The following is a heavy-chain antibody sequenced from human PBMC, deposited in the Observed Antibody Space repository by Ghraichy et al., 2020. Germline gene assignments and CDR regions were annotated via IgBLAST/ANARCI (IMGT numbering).Heavy chain of an antibody. J-gene: IGHJ2*01. CDR3: ARPISRRDGYNRRYWYFDL. CDR2: IYYSGST. CDR1: GGSISSYY. V-gene: IGHV4-59*01. D-gene: IGHD5-24*01. Sequence: SETLSLTCTVSGGSISSYYWSWIRQPPGKGLEWIGYIYYSGSTNYNPSLKSRVTISVETSKNQFSLKLSSVTAADTAVYYCARPISRRDGYNRRYWYFDLWGRGTLVTVSS.